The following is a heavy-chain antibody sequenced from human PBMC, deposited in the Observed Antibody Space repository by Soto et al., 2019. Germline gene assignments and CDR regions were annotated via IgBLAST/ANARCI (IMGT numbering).Heavy chain of an antibody. CDR3: AWERSGWSLDY. D-gene: IGHD6-19*01. CDR1: GTSINSGGHS. CDR2: ILNSGST. Sequence: QVQLQESGPGLVKPSQTLSLKCTVSGTSINSGGHSWSWIRQPPGKGLEWIGYILNSGSTYYNPSLESRATISVDTSHNQLSLKLDSVTAADTAVYFCAWERSGWSLDYWGQGTLVTVSS. V-gene: IGHV4-31*03. J-gene: IGHJ4*02.